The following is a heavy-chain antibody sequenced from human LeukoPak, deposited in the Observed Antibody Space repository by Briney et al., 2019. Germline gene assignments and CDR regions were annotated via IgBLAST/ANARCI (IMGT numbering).Heavy chain of an antibody. Sequence: PGGSLRLSCAASGFTFSSYAMSWVRQAPGKGLEWVSSISGSGGSTYYADSVKGRFTISRDNSKNTLYMQMNRLRAEDTAVYYCAKDSLWFREEVDAFDIWGQGTMVTVSS. V-gene: IGHV3-23*01. D-gene: IGHD3-10*01. J-gene: IGHJ3*02. CDR3: AKDSLWFREEVDAFDI. CDR2: ISGSGGST. CDR1: GFTFSSYA.